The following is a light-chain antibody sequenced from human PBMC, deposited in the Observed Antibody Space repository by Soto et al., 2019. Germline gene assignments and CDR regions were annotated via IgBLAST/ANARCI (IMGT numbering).Light chain of an antibody. J-gene: IGKJ1*01. V-gene: IGKV3-20*01. CDR3: QQYGSSGT. CDR2: GAS. CDR1: QSVSNNY. Sequence: DIGLTQSPGTMSLSPEGRATLSCRASQSVSNNYLAWYQQKPGQAPRLLIYGASNRATGIPDRFSGSGSGTDFTLTISRLEPEDFAVYYCQQYGSSGTVGQGTKVEIK.